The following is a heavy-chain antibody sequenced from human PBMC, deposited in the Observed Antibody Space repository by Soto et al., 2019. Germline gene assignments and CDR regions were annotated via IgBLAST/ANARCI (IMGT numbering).Heavy chain of an antibody. CDR2: ISGKSGYI. V-gene: IGHV3-21*01. CDR1: GFTFSTYA. CDR3: ARDRDKTTEDDFRGTYFRNPFDY. D-gene: IGHD3-3*01. Sequence: PGGSLRLSCAASGFTFSTYAMNWVRQAPGKGLEWVSSISGKSGYIHYAESVKGRFTISRDNAKNSLYLQMNSLRAEDTALYYCARDRDKTTEDDFRGTYFRNPFDYWGQGALVTVSS. J-gene: IGHJ4*02.